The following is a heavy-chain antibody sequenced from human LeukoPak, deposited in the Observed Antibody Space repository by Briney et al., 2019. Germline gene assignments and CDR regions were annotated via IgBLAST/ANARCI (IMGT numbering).Heavy chain of an antibody. Sequence: GGSLRLSCAASGFTVSSNYMSWVRQAPGKGLEWVSVIYSGGSTYYADSVKGRFTISRDNSKNTLYLQMNSLRAEDTAVYYCARQPQYYYGSGSLGKSHFYGMDVWGQGTTVTVSS. V-gene: IGHV3-66*04. J-gene: IGHJ6*02. CDR2: IYSGGST. D-gene: IGHD3-10*01. CDR1: GFTVSSNY. CDR3: ARQPQYYYGSGSLGKSHFYGMDV.